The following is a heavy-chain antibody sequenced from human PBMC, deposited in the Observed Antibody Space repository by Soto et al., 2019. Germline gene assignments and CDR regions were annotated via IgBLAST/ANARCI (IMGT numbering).Heavy chain of an antibody. CDR1: GGSISSYY. Sequence: PSETLSLTCTVSGGSISSYYWSWIRQPPGKGLEWIGYIYYSGSTNYNPSLKSRVTISVDTSKNQFSLKLSSVTAADTAVYYCARGIKVVPAAIAYYYYGMDVWGQGTTVTVSS. D-gene: IGHD2-2*01. J-gene: IGHJ6*02. V-gene: IGHV4-59*01. CDR3: ARGIKVVPAAIAYYYYGMDV. CDR2: IYYSGST.